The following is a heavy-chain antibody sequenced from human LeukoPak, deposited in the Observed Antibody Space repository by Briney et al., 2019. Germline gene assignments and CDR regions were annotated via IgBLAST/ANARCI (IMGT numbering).Heavy chain of an antibody. J-gene: IGHJ6*03. D-gene: IGHD4-11*01. CDR1: GYTFTGYY. CDR2: INPNTAGT. Sequence: ASVKVSCTASGYTFTGYYFHWVRQAPGQGLEWMGWINPNTAGTNYAQKFLGGVTLTWDTSISTAYMELNRLTSDDTAVYYCATSAGDYRAGHYYYMGVWGKGTSVTVSS. CDR3: ATSAGDYRAGHYYYMGV. V-gene: IGHV1-2*02.